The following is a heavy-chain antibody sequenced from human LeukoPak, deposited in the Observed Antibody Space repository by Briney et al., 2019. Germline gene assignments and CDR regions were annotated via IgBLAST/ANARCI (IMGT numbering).Heavy chain of an antibody. CDR2: IRYDGSNK. D-gene: IGHD6-13*01. CDR1: GFTFSSYG. J-gene: IGHJ4*02. V-gene: IGHV3-30*02. Sequence: GGSLRLSCAASGFTFSSYGMHWVRQAPGKGLKWVSFIRYDGSNKYYADSVKGRFTISRDNSKNTLYLQMNSLRAEDTAVYYCAKQCSSSNQLFDYWGQGTLVTVSS. CDR3: AKQCSSSNQLFDY.